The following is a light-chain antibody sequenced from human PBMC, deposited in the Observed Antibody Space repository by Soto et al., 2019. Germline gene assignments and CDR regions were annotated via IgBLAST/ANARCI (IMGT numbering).Light chain of an antibody. CDR3: QHRDNWSYI. Sequence: EIVLTQSPGTLSLSPGERATLSCRASQSVSSSYLAWYKQKHGQAPRLLIYGASSRATGIPDRFSGSGSGTDFTITISRLEPEDSAVYDCQHRDNWSYIFGQGTKVDIK. V-gene: IGKV3D-20*02. CDR1: QSVSSSY. CDR2: GAS. J-gene: IGKJ2*01.